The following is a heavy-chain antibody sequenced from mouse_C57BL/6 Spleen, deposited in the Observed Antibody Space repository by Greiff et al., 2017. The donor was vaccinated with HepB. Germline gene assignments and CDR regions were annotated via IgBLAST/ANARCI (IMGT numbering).Heavy chain of an antibody. J-gene: IGHJ2*01. CDR2: IRNKANGYTT. CDR3: ARWDWDVLFDY. D-gene: IGHD4-1*01. Sequence: EVQGVESGGGLVQPGGSLSLSCAASGFTFTDYYMSWVRQPPGKALEWLGFIRNKANGYTTEYSASVKGRFTISRDNSQSILYLQMNALRAEDSATYYCARWDWDVLFDYWGQGTTLTVSS. CDR1: GFTFTDYY. V-gene: IGHV7-3*01.